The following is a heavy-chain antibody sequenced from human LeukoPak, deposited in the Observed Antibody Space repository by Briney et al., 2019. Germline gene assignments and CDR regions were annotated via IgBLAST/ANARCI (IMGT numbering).Heavy chain of an antibody. V-gene: IGHV3-11*01. CDR2: ISSSGSTI. Sequence: GGSLRLSCAASGFTFSDYYMSWIRQAPGKGLEWVSYISSSGSTIYYADSVKGRFTISRDNAKNSLYLQMNSLRAEDTAVDYCARESGSFLEWGEHDAFDIWGQGTMVTVSS. CDR3: ARESGSFLEWGEHDAFDI. J-gene: IGHJ3*02. CDR1: GFTFSDYY. D-gene: IGHD3-3*01.